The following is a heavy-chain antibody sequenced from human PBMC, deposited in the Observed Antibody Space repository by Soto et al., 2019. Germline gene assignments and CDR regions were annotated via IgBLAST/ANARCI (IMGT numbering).Heavy chain of an antibody. CDR2: INPSGGST. CDR1: GYTFTSYY. D-gene: IGHD6-13*01. Sequence: VSSVKVSCKASGYTFTSYYMHWVRQAPGQGLEWTGIINPSGGSTSYAQKFQGRVTMTRDTSTSTVYMELSSLRSEDTAVYYCARDPSIAADQYYFDYWGQGTLVTVAS. V-gene: IGHV1-46*01. CDR3: ARDPSIAADQYYFDY. J-gene: IGHJ4*02.